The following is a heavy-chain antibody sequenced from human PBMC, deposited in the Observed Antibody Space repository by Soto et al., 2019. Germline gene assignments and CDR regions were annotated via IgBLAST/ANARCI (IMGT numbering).Heavy chain of an antibody. D-gene: IGHD2-2*01. J-gene: IGHJ5*02. V-gene: IGHV3-23*01. CDR2: ISGSGGST. CDR3: AKDRGIVVVPAAMPADWFDP. Sequence: GGSLRLSCAASGFTFSSYAMSWVRQAPGKGLEWVSAISGSGGSTYYADSVKGRFTISRDNSKNPLYLQMNSLRAEDTAVYYCAKDRGIVVVPAAMPADWFDPWGQGTLVTVSS. CDR1: GFTFSSYA.